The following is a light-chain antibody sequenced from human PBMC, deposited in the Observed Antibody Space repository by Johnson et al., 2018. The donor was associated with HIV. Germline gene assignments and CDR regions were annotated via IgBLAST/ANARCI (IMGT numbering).Light chain of an antibody. CDR1: SSNIGNNY. Sequence: QSVLTQPPSVSAAPGQKVTISCSGSSSNIGNNYVSWYRQLPGTAPKLLIYENNKRPSGIPDRFSGSKSGTSATLGIAGLQTGAEADYYCGTWDSSLRKVFGTRTRVTVL. V-gene: IGLV1-51*02. CDR2: ENN. J-gene: IGLJ1*01. CDR3: GTWDSSLRKV.